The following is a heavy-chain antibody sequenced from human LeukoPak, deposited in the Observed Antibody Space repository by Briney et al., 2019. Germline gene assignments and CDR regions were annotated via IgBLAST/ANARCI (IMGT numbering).Heavy chain of an antibody. Sequence: GGSLTLSCEASGFTSGNYWMSRVRQAPGKGLEWVANINQDGSDKYYVDSVMGRFTISKDNAKNSVYLQMNSLRPEDTAIYYCAWYGVTHGLDVWGQGTTVTVSS. V-gene: IGHV3-7*01. CDR2: INQDGSDK. CDR3: AWYGVTHGLDV. CDR1: GFTSGNYW. D-gene: IGHD3-10*01. J-gene: IGHJ6*02.